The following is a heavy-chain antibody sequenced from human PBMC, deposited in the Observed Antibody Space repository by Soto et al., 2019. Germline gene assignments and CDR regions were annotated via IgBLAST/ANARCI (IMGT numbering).Heavy chain of an antibody. CDR3: ARDPAYSFDY. D-gene: IGHD2-15*01. Sequence: EVQLVESGGGLVQPGGSLRLSCTASGFKFSEYSMNWVRQAPGKGLEWASYIGTSTSTVYYAYSVEGRFSISRDNAKNSLYLQMNSLRAEDTAVYYCARDPAYSFDYWGQGILVTVSP. CDR2: IGTSTSTV. V-gene: IGHV3-48*01. J-gene: IGHJ4*02. CDR1: GFKFSEYS.